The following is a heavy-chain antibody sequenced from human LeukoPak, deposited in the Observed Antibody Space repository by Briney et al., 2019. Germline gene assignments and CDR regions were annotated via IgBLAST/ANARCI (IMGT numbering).Heavy chain of an antibody. CDR3: ARSRRDNYYYYYGMDV. CDR2: ISSSDTTI. CDR1: GFAFSSYE. J-gene: IGHJ6*02. V-gene: IGHV3-48*03. Sequence: GGTLRLSCAASGFAFSSYEMTWVRQAPGKGLEWVSNISSSDTTIHYADSVKGRFTISRDNARNSLYLQMNSLRAEDTAVYYCARSRRDNYYYYYGMDVWGQGTTVTVSS. D-gene: IGHD5-24*01.